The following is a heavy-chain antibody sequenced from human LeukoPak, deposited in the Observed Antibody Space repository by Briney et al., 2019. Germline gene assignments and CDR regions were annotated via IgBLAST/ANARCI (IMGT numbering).Heavy chain of an antibody. CDR1: GFTFTSHD. CDR2: ISAYNGNT. J-gene: IGHJ4*02. V-gene: IGHV1-18*01. D-gene: IGHD2-2*03. CDR3: ARQLGIVVVPDY. Sequence: EASVKVSCKASGFTFTSHDYNWVRQATGQGLEWMGWISAYNGNTNYAQKLQGRVTMTTDTSTSTAYMELRSLRSDDTAVYYCARQLGIVVVPDYWGQGTLVTVSS.